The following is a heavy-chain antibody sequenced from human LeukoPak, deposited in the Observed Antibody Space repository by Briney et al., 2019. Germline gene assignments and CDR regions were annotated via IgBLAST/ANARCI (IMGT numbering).Heavy chain of an antibody. D-gene: IGHD5-18*01. CDR2: INPNSGGT. CDR3: ASGTDSYGLSNDY. V-gene: IGHV1-2*02. CDR1: GYTFTGYY. J-gene: IGHJ4*02. Sequence: ASVKVSCKASGYTFTGYYMHWVRQAPGQGLEWMGWINPNSGGTIYAQKFQGRVTMARDTSISTAYMELSRLRSDDTAVYYCASGTDSYGLSNDYWGQGTLVTVSS.